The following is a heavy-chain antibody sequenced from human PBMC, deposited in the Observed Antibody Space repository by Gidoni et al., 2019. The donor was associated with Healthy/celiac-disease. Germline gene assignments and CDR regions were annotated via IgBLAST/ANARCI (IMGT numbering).Heavy chain of an antibody. CDR3: ARRSGSLTKYFDY. CDR1: GYTLTSYY. J-gene: IGHJ4*02. D-gene: IGHD3-10*01. CDR2: NNPSGGST. V-gene: IGHV1-46*01. Sequence: QVQLAQSGAEVKKPGASVKVSCKASGYTLTSYYMHGVRQAPGQGLEWMGINNPSGGSTSYAQKFQGRVTMTRDTSTSTVYMKLSSRRSEDTAVYYCARRSGSLTKYFDYWGQGTLVTVSS.